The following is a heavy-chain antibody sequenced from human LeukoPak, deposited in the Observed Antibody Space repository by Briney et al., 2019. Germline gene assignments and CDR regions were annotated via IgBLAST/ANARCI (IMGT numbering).Heavy chain of an antibody. V-gene: IGHV3-48*02. Sequence: GGSLRLSCAASGFTFSSYSMSWVRQAPGKGLEWVSYISSDSTTIYYADSVKGRFTISRDNAKSSLYLQKNSLRDEDTAVYYCARDYDSFDYWGQGILVTVSS. D-gene: IGHD3-9*01. CDR1: GFTFSSYS. J-gene: IGHJ4*02. CDR2: ISSDSTTI. CDR3: ARDYDSFDY.